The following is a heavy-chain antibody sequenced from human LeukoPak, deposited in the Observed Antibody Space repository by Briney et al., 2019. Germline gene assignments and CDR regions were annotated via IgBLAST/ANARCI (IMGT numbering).Heavy chain of an antibody. CDR1: GFTFSSYA. D-gene: IGHD3-22*01. CDR2: ISGSGGST. V-gene: IGHV3-23*01. J-gene: IGHJ4*02. CDR3: AKVTTMIVVVKRYYFDY. Sequence: QSGGSLRLSCAASGFTFSSYAMSWVRQAPGKGLEWVSAISGSGGSTYYADSVKGRFTISRDNSKNTLYLQMNSLRAEDTAVYYCAKVTTMIVVVKRYYFDYWGQGTLVTVSS.